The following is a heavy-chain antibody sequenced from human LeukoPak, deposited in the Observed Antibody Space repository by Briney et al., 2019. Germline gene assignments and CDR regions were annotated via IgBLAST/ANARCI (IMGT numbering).Heavy chain of an antibody. CDR1: GFTFGSYG. Sequence: GGSPRLSCAASGFTFGSYGMSWVRQAPGKGLEWVAVISYDGSNKYYADSVKGRFTISRDNSKNTLCLQMNSLRAEDTAVYYCARDQSTGILGMIVVVITTFDAFDIWGQGTMVTVSS. CDR2: ISYDGSNK. V-gene: IGHV3-30*03. J-gene: IGHJ3*02. CDR3: ARDQSTGILGMIVVVITTFDAFDI. D-gene: IGHD3-22*01.